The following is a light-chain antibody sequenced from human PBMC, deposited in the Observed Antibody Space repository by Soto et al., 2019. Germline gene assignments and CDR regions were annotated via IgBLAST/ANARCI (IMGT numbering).Light chain of an antibody. CDR3: QQYNNWPPLT. Sequence: EIEMTQSPATLSVSPGERATLSCRASQSVRSNLAWYQQKPGQAPRLLIYGASTRATGIPARFSGSGSGTEFTLIISSLQSEDFAVYYCQQYNNWPPLTFGGGTKVEIK. V-gene: IGKV3-15*01. CDR1: QSVRSN. CDR2: GAS. J-gene: IGKJ4*01.